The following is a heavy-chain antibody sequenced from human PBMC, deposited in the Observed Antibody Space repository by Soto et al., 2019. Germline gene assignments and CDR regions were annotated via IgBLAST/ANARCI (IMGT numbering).Heavy chain of an antibody. J-gene: IGHJ4*02. V-gene: IGHV3-23*01. CDR2: INGDGSYT. Sequence: EVQLLESGGGLVQPGGSLRLSCAASGFTFSSYAMTWVRQAPGKGLEWVSAINGDGSYTVYADSVKGRFTISRDNSKNTLHLQRSRLGADDTAVYYCAKAPPPYGDYPDSWGQGTLVTVSS. CDR1: GFTFSSYA. CDR3: AKAPPPYGDYPDS. D-gene: IGHD4-17*01.